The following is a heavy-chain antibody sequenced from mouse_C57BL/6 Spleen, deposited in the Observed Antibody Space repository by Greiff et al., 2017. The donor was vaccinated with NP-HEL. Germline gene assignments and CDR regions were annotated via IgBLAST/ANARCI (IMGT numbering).Heavy chain of an antibody. D-gene: IGHD4-1*01. CDR1: GYAFSSSW. CDR2: IYPGDGDT. V-gene: IGHV1-82*01. Sequence: VQRVESGPELVKPGASVKISCKASGYAFSSSWMNWVKQRPGKGLEWIGRIYPGDGDTNYNGKFKGKATLTADKSSSTAYMQLSSLTSEDSAVYCCARSGTDYYAMDYWGQGTSVTVSS. CDR3: ARSGTDYYAMDY. J-gene: IGHJ4*01.